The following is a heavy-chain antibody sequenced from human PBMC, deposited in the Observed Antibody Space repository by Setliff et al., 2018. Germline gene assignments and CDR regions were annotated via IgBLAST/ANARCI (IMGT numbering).Heavy chain of an antibody. CDR2: INHTGST. J-gene: IGHJ4*02. CDR3: ARGRNIAARLLDS. CDR1: VGTFSDYY. Sequence: PSETLSLTCGASVGTFSDYYWTWIRQPPGKGLEWIGEINHTGSTKYNPSLKSRGTISIDTSKDQFSLAVTSVTAADAAVYYCARGRNIAARLLDSWGQGALVTVSS. D-gene: IGHD6-6*01. V-gene: IGHV4-34*01.